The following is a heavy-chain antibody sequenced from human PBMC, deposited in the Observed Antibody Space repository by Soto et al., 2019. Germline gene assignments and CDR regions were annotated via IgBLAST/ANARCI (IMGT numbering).Heavy chain of an antibody. CDR1: GFTFSSYG. V-gene: IGHV3-30*18. CDR2: ISYDGSNK. J-gene: IGHJ4*02. CDR3: AKDSYSYRYGGNPSEDYFDY. D-gene: IGHD2-15*01. Sequence: GGSLRLSCAASGFTFSSYGMHWVRQAPGKGLEWVAVISYDGSNKYYADSVKGRFTISRDNSKNTLYLQMNSLRAEDTAVYYCAKDSYSYRYGGNPSEDYFDYWGQGTLVTVSS.